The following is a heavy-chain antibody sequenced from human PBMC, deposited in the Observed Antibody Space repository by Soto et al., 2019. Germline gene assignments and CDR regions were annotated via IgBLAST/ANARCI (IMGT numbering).Heavy chain of an antibody. CDR2: ISAYNGNT. V-gene: IGHV1-18*01. CDR1: GYTFTSYG. J-gene: IGHJ4*02. D-gene: IGHD6-13*01. Sequence: ASVKVSCKASGYTFTSYGISWVRQAPGQGLEWMGWISAYNGNTNYAQKLQGRVTMTTDTSTSTAYMELRSLRSDDTAVYYCGRISMRQQLFLAQEYSFDYWGEG. CDR3: GRISMRQQLFLAQEYSFDY.